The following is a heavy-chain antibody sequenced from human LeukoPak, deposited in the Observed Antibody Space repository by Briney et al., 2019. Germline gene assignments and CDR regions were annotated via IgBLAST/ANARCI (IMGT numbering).Heavy chain of an antibody. D-gene: IGHD6-13*01. V-gene: IGHV3-30*18. CDR1: GITFSTYG. CDR2: ISHDGSNY. CDR3: AKATGSSWYYFDD. J-gene: IGHJ4*02. Sequence: PGRSLRLSCADSGITFSTYGIHWVRQVPGKGLEWVAVISHDGSNYYYADSVKGRFTISRDNSKNTLYLQMNSLRTEDTAVYYCAKATGSSWYYFDDWGLGTQVTVSS.